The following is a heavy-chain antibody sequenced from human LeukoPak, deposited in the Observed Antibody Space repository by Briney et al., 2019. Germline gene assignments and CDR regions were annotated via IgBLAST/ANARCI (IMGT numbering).Heavy chain of an antibody. D-gene: IGHD6-13*01. CDR1: GFTFGSYW. V-gene: IGHV3-74*01. J-gene: IGHJ1*01. Sequence: GGSLRLSCAASGFTFGSYWMHWVRQAPGKGLVWVSRINSDGSSTNYADSVKGRFTISRDNSKNTLYLQMDSLRAEDTAVYYCAKDPSSSWYGYFQHWGQGTLVTVSS. CDR2: INSDGSST. CDR3: AKDPSSSWYGYFQH.